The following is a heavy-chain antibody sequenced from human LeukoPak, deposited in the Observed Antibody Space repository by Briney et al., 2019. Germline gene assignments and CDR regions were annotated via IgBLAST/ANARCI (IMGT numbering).Heavy chain of an antibody. V-gene: IGHV3-9*01. CDR2: ISWNSGSI. Sequence: PGRSLRHSCAASGFTFDDYAMHWVRQAPGKGLEWVSGISWNSGSIGYADSVKGRFTISRDNAKNSLYLRMNSLRAEDTALYYCPKAYYDSSGSIDYWGQGTLVTVSS. CDR3: PKAYYDSSGSIDY. D-gene: IGHD3-22*01. J-gene: IGHJ4*02. CDR1: GFTFDDYA.